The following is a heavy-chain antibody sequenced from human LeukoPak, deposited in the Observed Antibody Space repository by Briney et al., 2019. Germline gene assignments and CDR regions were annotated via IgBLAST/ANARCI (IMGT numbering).Heavy chain of an antibody. V-gene: IGHV4-59*12. Sequence: SETLSLTCTVSGGSISSYYWSWLRQPPGKGLEWVGYIYYSGSTNYNPSLKSRVTISVDTSKNQFYLKLSSVTAADTALYYCASSSGHHFDYWGQGTLVTVSS. D-gene: IGHD6-19*01. J-gene: IGHJ4*02. CDR2: IYYSGST. CDR3: ASSSGHHFDY. CDR1: GGSISSYY.